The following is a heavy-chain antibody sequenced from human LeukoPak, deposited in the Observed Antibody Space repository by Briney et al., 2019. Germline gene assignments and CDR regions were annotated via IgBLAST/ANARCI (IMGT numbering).Heavy chain of an antibody. V-gene: IGHV4-59*01. Sequence: PSETLSLTCTVSGGFMSSYYWSWIRQPPGKGLEWIGYIYYSGSTNYNPSLKSRVTISVDTSKNQFTLKLSSVTAADTAVYYCARGRYGWLPFDYWGQGTLVTVSS. CDR3: ARGRYGWLPFDY. CDR1: GGFMSSYY. D-gene: IGHD3-16*01. CDR2: IYYSGST. J-gene: IGHJ4*02.